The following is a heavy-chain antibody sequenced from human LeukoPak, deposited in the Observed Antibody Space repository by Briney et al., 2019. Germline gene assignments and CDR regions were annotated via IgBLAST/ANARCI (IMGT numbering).Heavy chain of an antibody. J-gene: IGHJ4*02. V-gene: IGHV3-48*04. Sequence: GGSLRLSCAASGFTFSSYCMTWVRQAPGKGLEWVSYISGNSSTIYYADSVKGRFTISRDNAKNSLYLQMNSLRVEDTAVYYCARGVVVTRRGPRYYFDYWGQGTLVTVSS. D-gene: IGHD4-23*01. CDR1: GFTFSSYC. CDR3: ARGVVVTRRGPRYYFDY. CDR2: ISGNSSTI.